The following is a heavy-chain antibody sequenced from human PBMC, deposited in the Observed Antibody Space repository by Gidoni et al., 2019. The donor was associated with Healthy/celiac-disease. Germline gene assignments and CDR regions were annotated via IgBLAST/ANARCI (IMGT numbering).Heavy chain of an antibody. Sequence: QVQLVESGGGVVQPGRSLRPSCAASGFTSSSSAMHWVRQAPGKGLVWVAVISYDGSNKYYADSVKGRFTISRDNSKNTLYLQMNSLRAEDTAVYYCARPGNPYYYDSSGFVYGMDVWGQGTTVTVSS. D-gene: IGHD3-22*01. V-gene: IGHV3-30-3*01. CDR1: GFTSSSSA. CDR3: ARPGNPYYYDSSGFVYGMDV. J-gene: IGHJ6*02. CDR2: ISYDGSNK.